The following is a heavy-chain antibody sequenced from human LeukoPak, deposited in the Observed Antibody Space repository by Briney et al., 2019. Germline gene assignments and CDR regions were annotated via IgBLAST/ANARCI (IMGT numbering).Heavy chain of an antibody. CDR3: ARHPPNIAVAGTFDY. CDR2: ISAYNGNT. J-gene: IGHJ4*02. D-gene: IGHD6-19*01. V-gene: IGHV1-18*01. Sequence: ASVKVSCKASGYTFTSYGISWVRRAPGQGLEWMGWISAYNGNTNYAQKLQGRVTMTTDTSTSTAYMELRSLRSDDTAVYYCARHPPNIAVAGTFDYWGQGTLVTVSS. CDR1: GYTFTSYG.